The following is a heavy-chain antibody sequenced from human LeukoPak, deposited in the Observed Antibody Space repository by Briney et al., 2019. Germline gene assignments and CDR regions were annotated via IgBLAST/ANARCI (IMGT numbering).Heavy chain of an antibody. Sequence: GGSLRLSCAASGFTFSSYSMNWVRQAPGKGLEWVSAISGSGGSTYYADSVKGRFTISRDNSKNTLYLQMNSLRAEDTAVYYCAKGGLLWAYYDSSDLPQGYFDYWGQGTLVTVSS. J-gene: IGHJ4*02. CDR3: AKGGLLWAYYDSSDLPQGYFDY. CDR2: ISGSGGST. V-gene: IGHV3-23*01. D-gene: IGHD3-22*01. CDR1: GFTFSSYS.